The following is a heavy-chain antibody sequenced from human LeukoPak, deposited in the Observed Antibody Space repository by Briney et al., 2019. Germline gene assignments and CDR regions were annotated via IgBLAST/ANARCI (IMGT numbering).Heavy chain of an antibody. D-gene: IGHD3-3*01. CDR3: AKDPTITVFDTYMDV. V-gene: IGHV3-23*01. Sequence: GGSLRLSCAASGVTFSRYAMSWVRQAPGKGLEWVSAISGSGGSTYYADSVKGRFTISRDNSKNTMYLQMTSMSAEDTAVSYCAKDPTITVFDTYMDVWGKGTTVTVSS. J-gene: IGHJ6*03. CDR2: ISGSGGST. CDR1: GVTFSRYA.